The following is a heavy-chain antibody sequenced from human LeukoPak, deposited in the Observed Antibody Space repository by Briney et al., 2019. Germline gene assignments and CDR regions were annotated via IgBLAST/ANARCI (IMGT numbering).Heavy chain of an antibody. D-gene: IGHD3-3*01. V-gene: IGHV3-7*03. J-gene: IGHJ5*02. CDR3: ASATVQLGSRYYNVFDP. CDR2: IKPDGSVK. Sequence: GGSLRLSCAASGFTFSTYYMTWVCHAPGKGLEWVVNIKPDGSVKDYGDSVKGRFTVSRDNTQNSLFLQMDSLRVDDTAVYYCASATVQLGSRYYNVFDPWGQGTLVTVSS. CDR1: GFTFSTYY.